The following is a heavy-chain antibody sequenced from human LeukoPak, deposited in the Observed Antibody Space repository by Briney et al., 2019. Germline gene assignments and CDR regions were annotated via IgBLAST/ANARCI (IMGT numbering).Heavy chain of an antibody. CDR2: IYSGGST. V-gene: IGHV3-66*01. D-gene: IGHD6-6*01. Sequence: GGSLRLSCAASGFTVSSNYMSWVRQAPGKGLEWVSVIYSGGSTYYADSVKGRFTISRDNSKNTLYLQMNSLRAEDTAVYYCAKEKYSSSFLAGYWGQGTLVTVSS. CDR1: GFTVSSNY. CDR3: AKEKYSSSFLAGY. J-gene: IGHJ4*02.